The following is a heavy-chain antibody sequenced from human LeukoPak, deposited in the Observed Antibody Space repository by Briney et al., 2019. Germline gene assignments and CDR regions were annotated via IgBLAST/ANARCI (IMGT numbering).Heavy chain of an antibody. V-gene: IGHV3-30*02. CDR3: AKAQPPAPIEYYYCYMDV. CDR1: GLIFSDYV. J-gene: IGHJ6*03. Sequence: GGSLRLSCAASGLIFSDYVMHWVRQAPGKGLEWVAFIRYDGNNKYYADSVKGRFTISRDNSKNTLYLQMNSLRAEDTAVYYCAKAQPPAPIEYYYCYMDVWGKGTTVTVSS. CDR2: IRYDGNNK. D-gene: IGHD2-2*02.